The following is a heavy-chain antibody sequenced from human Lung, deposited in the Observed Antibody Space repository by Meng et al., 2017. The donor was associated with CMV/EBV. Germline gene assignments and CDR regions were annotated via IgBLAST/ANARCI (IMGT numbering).Heavy chain of an antibody. CDR1: GLSFSDYY. D-gene: IGHD1-26*01. CDR2: IRNKANSYTT. V-gene: IGHV3-72*01. CDR3: TRAVIYSGRSYVDS. J-gene: IGHJ4*02. Sequence: GGSLRLSCTASGLSFSDYYMDWVRQAPEKGLEWVGRIRNKANSYTTEYAASVKGRLIISRDDSENSLNLQMKSLKTEDTAVYYCTRAVIYSGRSYVDSWGQRTLVTVSS.